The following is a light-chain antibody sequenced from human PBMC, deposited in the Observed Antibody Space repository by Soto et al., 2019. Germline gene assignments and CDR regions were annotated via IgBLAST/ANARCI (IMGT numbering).Light chain of an antibody. Sequence: EIVMTQSPATLSVSPGERVTLSCRASQGISNSLAWFQQKPGQAPRLLIYGASTRATGIPDRFSGSGSRTEFTLTIRSLQSEDFALYYCQQYTNWPPTYTFGQGTKLEIK. CDR2: GAS. CDR1: QGISNS. J-gene: IGKJ2*01. V-gene: IGKV3-15*01. CDR3: QQYTNWPPTYT.